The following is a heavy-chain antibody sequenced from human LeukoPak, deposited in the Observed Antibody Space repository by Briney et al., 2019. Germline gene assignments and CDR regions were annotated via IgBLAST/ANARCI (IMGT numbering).Heavy chain of an antibody. CDR3: AKDFIVVVTATFDY. CDR1: GFTVSSNY. Sequence: GGSLRLSCAASGFTVSSNYMSWVRQAPGKGLEWVSVIYSGGSTYYADSVKGRFTISRHNSKNTLYLQMNSLRAEDTAVYYCAKDFIVVVTATFDYWGQGTLVTVSS. J-gene: IGHJ4*02. D-gene: IGHD2-21*02. V-gene: IGHV3-53*04. CDR2: IYSGGST.